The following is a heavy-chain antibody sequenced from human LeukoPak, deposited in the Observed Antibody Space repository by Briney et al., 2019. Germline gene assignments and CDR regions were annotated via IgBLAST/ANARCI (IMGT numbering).Heavy chain of an antibody. V-gene: IGHV3-7*05. J-gene: IGHJ1*01. D-gene: IGHD6-13*01. Sequence: GGCLRLSCAASGFTFSSYWMSWVRQAPGKGLEWVANIKQDGSEKYYVDSVKGRFTISRDNAKNSLYLQMNSLRAEDTAVYYSSLEGSSWYRYFQHWGQGTLVTVSS. CDR3: SLEGSSWYRYFQH. CDR1: GFTFSSYW. CDR2: IKQDGSEK.